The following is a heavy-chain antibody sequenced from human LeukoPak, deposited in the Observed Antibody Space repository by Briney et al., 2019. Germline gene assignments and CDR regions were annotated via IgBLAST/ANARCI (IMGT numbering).Heavy chain of an antibody. J-gene: IGHJ4*02. CDR2: ISAHAGNK. CDR1: GYIFPSYG. V-gene: IGHV1-18*01. CDR3: AREGTSGYHQQDY. D-gene: IGHD5-12*01. Sequence: ASVKVSCKSSGYIFPSYGISWVRQAPGQGLEGVGWISAHAGNKNYAQKVQGRVTMPMDTFSRTAYMELRRLRSDDTAVYYCAREGTSGYHQQDYWGQGTLVTVSS.